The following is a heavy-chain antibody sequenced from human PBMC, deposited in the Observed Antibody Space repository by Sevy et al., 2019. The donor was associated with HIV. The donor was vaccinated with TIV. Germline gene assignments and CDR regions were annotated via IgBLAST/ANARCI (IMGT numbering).Heavy chain of an antibody. D-gene: IGHD6-13*01. CDR1: GLRFSNYN. V-gene: IGHV3-21*01. CDR2: ISNSSSYI. CDR3: ASEKEQLVLWPYYGMDV. J-gene: IGHJ6*02. Sequence: GGSLRLSCAASGLRFSNYNMNWVRQAPGQGLEWVACISNSSSYIYYVDSVKGRFTIPRDNAKNSLYLQMNSLRAEDTAVYYCASEKEQLVLWPYYGMDVWGQGTTVTVSS.